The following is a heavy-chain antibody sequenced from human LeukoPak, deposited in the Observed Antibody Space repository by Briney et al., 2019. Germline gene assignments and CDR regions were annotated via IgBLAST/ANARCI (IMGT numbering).Heavy chain of an antibody. J-gene: IGHJ5*02. CDR1: GGSITDYY. Sequence: PSETLSLTCALSGGSITDYYYNWVRQPPGKGLEWIGSIYYSGSTYYNPSLKSRVTISVDTSKNQFSLKLSSVTAADTAVYYCARHGGFGANWFDPWGQGTLVTVSS. V-gene: IGHV4-39*01. CDR2: IYYSGST. CDR3: ARHGGFGANWFDP. D-gene: IGHD3-10*01.